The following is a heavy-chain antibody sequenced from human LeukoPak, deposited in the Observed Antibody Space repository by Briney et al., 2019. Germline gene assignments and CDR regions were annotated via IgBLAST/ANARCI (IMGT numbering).Heavy chain of an antibody. CDR2: IWYDGSNK. D-gene: IGHD6-19*01. V-gene: IGHV3-33*01. CDR3: ARTRGEYSSGWYVGRYFDY. Sequence: PGGSLRLSCAASGFIFSHYGMHWVRQAPGKGLEWVAVIWYDGSNKYYADSVKGRFTISRDNSKNTLYLQMNSLRAEDTAVYYCARTRGEYSSGWYVGRYFDYWGQGTLVTVSS. J-gene: IGHJ4*02. CDR1: GFIFSHYG.